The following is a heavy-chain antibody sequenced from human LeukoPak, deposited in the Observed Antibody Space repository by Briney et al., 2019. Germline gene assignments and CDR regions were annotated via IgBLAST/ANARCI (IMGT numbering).Heavy chain of an antibody. D-gene: IGHD4-17*01. V-gene: IGHV3-74*01. CDR3: ARDAYTTTSNWLDP. Sequence: PGGSLRLSCEASGFTLNKYWMHWVRQAPGKGLVWVSRITGDGSDIACADSVKGRFTVSRDDAKNILFLQMTSLRVEDTAIYYCARDAYTTTSNWLDPWGQGTLVTVSS. CDR1: GFTLNKYW. J-gene: IGHJ5*02. CDR2: ITGDGSDI.